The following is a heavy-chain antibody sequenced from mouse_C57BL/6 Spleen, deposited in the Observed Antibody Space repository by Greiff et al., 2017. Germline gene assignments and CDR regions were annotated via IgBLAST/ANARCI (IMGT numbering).Heavy chain of an antibody. Sequence: VQLQQSGAELVRPGTSVKMSCKASGYTFTNYWIGWAKQRPGHGLEWIGDIYPGGGYTNYNEKFKGKATLTADKSSSTAYMQFSSLTSEDSAIYYCARAEVYYGSSLYWYFDVWGTGTTVTVSS. CDR1: GYTFTNYW. V-gene: IGHV1-63*01. D-gene: IGHD1-1*01. CDR3: ARAEVYYGSSLYWYFDV. CDR2: IYPGGGYT. J-gene: IGHJ1*03.